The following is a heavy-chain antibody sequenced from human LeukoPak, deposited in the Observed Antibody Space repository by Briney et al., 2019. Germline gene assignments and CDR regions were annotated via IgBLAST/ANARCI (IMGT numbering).Heavy chain of an antibody. CDR3: ARGRVVPAAIPELFDY. CDR1: GYTFTIYY. D-gene: IGHD2-2*02. J-gene: IGHJ4*02. CDR2: INPSGGST. Sequence: ASVKVSCKASGYTFTIYYMHWVRQAPGQGLEWMGIINPSGGSTSYAQKFQGRVTMTRDTSTSTVYMELSSLRSEDTAVYYCARGRVVPAAIPELFDYWGQGTLVTVSS. V-gene: IGHV1-46*01.